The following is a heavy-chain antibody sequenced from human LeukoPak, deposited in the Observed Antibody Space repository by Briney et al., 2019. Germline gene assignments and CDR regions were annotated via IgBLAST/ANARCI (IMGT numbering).Heavy chain of an antibody. Sequence: PGGSLRLSCAASGFTFSSYAMSWVRQAPGKGLECVSAISGSGGSTYYADSVKGRFTISRDNSKNTLYLQMNSLRAEDTAVYYCANVYYGSGNIPYWGQGTLVTVSS. CDR2: ISGSGGST. J-gene: IGHJ4*02. CDR1: GFTFSSYA. V-gene: IGHV3-23*01. D-gene: IGHD3-10*01. CDR3: ANVYYGSGNIPY.